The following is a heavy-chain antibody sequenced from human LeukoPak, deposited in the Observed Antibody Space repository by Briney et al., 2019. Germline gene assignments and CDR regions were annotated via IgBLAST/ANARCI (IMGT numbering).Heavy chain of an antibody. J-gene: IGHJ5*02. Sequence: GASVKVSCKASGYTFTGYYMHWVRQAPGQGLEWMGIINPSGGSTSYAQKFQGRVTMTRDTSTSTVYMELSSLRSEDTAVYYCARSGFPCSSTSCYVYNWFDPWGQGTLVTVSS. CDR1: GYTFTGYY. D-gene: IGHD2-2*01. CDR3: ARSGFPCSSTSCYVYNWFDP. V-gene: IGHV1-46*01. CDR2: INPSGGST.